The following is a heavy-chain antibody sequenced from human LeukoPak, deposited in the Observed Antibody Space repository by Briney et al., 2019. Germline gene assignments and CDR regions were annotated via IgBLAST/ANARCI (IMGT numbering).Heavy chain of an antibody. J-gene: IGHJ6*02. CDR1: GYTFTGYY. CDR2: INPNSGVT. D-gene: IGHD1-1*01. V-gene: IGHV1-2*02. Sequence: ASVKVSCKASGYTFTGYYMHWVRQAPGQGLEWMGWINPNSGVTNYAQKFRGRVTMTRDTSISTAYMELSRLTSDDTAVYYCARTPRTTGTTADYYYGMDVWGQGTTVTVSS. CDR3: ARTPRTTGTTADYYYGMDV.